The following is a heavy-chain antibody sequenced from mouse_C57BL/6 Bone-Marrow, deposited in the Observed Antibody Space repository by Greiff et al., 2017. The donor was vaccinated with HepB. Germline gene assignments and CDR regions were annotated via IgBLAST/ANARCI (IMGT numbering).Heavy chain of an antibody. V-gene: IGHV1-82*01. D-gene: IGHD2-1*01. CDR1: GYAFSSSW. CDR2: IYPGDGDT. CDR3: ARGSGNYAF. J-gene: IGHJ2*01. Sequence: QVQLQQSGPELVKPGASVKISCKASGYAFSSSWMNWVKQRPGKGLEWIGRIYPGDGDTNYNGKFKGKATLTADKSSSTAYMQLSSLTSEDSAVYFCARGSGNYAFWGQGTTLTVSS.